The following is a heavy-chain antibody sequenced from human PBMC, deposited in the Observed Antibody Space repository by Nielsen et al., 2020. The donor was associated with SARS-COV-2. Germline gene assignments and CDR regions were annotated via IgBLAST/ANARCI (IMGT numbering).Heavy chain of an antibody. V-gene: IGHV4-38-2*02. CDR2: IYHSGST. Sequence: RQAPGKGLEWIGSIYHSGSTYYNPSLKSRVTISVDTSKNQFSLKLSSVTAADTAVYYCARDRDAFDIWGQGTMVTVSS. J-gene: IGHJ3*02. CDR3: ARDRDAFDI.